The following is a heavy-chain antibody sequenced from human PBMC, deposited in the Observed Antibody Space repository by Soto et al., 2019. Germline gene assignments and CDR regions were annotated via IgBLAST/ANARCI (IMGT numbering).Heavy chain of an antibody. V-gene: IGHV4-30-4*01. Sequence: PSETLSLTCTVSGASISRGDYYWTKIRQPPGKGLEWIGSIYYSGNTYYNPSLKSRVTISVDPSNNQFSLKLSSVTAADTAVYYCARASYDSSTYYLDYWGQGTLVTVSS. CDR2: IYYSGNT. CDR1: GASISRGDYY. J-gene: IGHJ4*02. D-gene: IGHD3-22*01. CDR3: ARASYDSSTYYLDY.